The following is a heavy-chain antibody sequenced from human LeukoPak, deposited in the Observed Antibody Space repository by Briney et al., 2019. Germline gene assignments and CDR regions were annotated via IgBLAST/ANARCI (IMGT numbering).Heavy chain of an antibody. CDR3: AKEGGYSSTWY. Sequence: GGSLRLSCAASGFTFTISAMAWVRQAPGKGLEWVSGISGSGDRKDYADSVKGRVTISRDNRKNTLHLEMNSLGVEDTAVYYCAKEGGYSSTWYWGQGTLVTVSS. CDR2: ISGSGDRK. V-gene: IGHV3-23*01. J-gene: IGHJ4*02. D-gene: IGHD6-13*01. CDR1: GFTFTISA.